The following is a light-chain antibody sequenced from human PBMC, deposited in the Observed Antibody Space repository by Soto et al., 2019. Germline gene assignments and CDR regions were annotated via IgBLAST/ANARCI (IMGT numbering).Light chain of an antibody. J-gene: IGLJ1*01. CDR2: EAS. CDR1: SSDVGSYKL. Sequence: QSVLTQPASVSGSPGQSITISCTGASSDVGSYKLVSWYQQHPGKAPKLMIYEASKRPSGVSNRFSGSESGNTASLTISGLQAEDEADYYCCSYAGIRTFYVFGTGTKVTVL. CDR3: CSYAGIRTFYV. V-gene: IGLV2-23*01.